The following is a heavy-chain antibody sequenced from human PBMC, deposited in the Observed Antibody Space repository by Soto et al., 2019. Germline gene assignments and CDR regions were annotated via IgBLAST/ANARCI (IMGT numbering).Heavy chain of an antibody. CDR3: ARRLFSSTWPSYFDY. D-gene: IGHD6-13*01. CDR2: IHYSGST. J-gene: IGHJ4*02. CDR1: GDSITSTSYY. Sequence: SETLSLTCTVSGDSITSTSYYWGWIRQPSGKGLEWIGCIHYSGSTYYNPSLRSRVTSTVDTSKNQFSLKVSSVTAADTAVYYCARRLFSSTWPSYFDYWGEGTLVTVS. V-gene: IGHV4-39*01.